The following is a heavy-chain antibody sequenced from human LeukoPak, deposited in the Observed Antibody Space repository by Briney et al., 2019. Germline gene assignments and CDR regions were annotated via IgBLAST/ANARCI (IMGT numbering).Heavy chain of an antibody. Sequence: SETLSLTCTVSGGSINTYYWNWIRQPPGKGLEWIGHSHYSGSTNYNPSLQSRVTISVDTSINQFSLRLSSVTAADTAVYYCARSLGATRYNLKYYFFYGLDVWGQGTTVTVSS. CDR1: GGSINTYY. J-gene: IGHJ6*02. CDR3: ARSLGATRYNLKYYFFYGLDV. CDR2: SHYSGST. V-gene: IGHV4-59*01. D-gene: IGHD1-26*01.